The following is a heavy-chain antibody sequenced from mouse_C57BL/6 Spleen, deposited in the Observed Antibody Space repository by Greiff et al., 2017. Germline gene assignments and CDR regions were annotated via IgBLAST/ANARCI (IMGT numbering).Heavy chain of an antibody. Sequence: EVKLVESGGGLVQPGESLKLSCESNEYEFPSHDMSWVRKTPEKRLELVAAINSDGGSTYYPDTMESRFIISRDNTKTTLYLQMSSRRSEDTAVYYCARRGYVSSYWYFDVWGTGTTVTVSS. J-gene: IGHJ1*03. CDR1: EYEFPSHD. V-gene: IGHV5-2*03. D-gene: IGHD1-1*01. CDR2: INSDGGST. CDR3: ARRGYVSSYWYFDV.